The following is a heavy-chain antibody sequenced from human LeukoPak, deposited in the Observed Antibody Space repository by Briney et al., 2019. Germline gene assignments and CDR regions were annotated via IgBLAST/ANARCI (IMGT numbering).Heavy chain of an antibody. CDR2: IYYSGST. CDR1: GGSSNNYY. CDR3: ARYAYYYDSSGHLDY. V-gene: IGHV4-59*01. J-gene: IGHJ4*02. D-gene: IGHD3-22*01. Sequence: PSETLSLTCTVSGGSSNNYYWSWLRQPPGKGLEWFGNIYYSGSTNYTPSLKSRVTISVDTSKNQFSLKLSPVTAADTAVYYCARYAYYYDSSGHLDYWGQGTLVTVSS.